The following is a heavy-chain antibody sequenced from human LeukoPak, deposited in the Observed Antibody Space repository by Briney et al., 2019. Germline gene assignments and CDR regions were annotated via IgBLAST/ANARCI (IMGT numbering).Heavy chain of an antibody. V-gene: IGHV3-53*01. CDR3: ARDLTPHSSSWYGGLDY. D-gene: IGHD6-13*01. J-gene: IGHJ4*02. CDR1: GFTVSSNY. Sequence: GGSLRLSCAASGFTVSSNYMRWVRQAPGKGLEWVSVIYSGGSTYYADSVKGRFTISRDNSKNTLYLQMNSLRAEDTAVYYCARDLTPHSSSWYGGLDYWGQGTLVTVSS. CDR2: IYSGGST.